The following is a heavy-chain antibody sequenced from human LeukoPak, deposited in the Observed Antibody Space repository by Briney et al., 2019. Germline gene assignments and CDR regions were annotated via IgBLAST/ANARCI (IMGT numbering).Heavy chain of an antibody. J-gene: IGHJ3*01. Sequence: PSETLSLTCTVSGGSISSSTYYWDWIRQPPGKGLEWIGSIFYSGSTYYNPSLKSRVTISVDTSKNQFSLKLSSVTAADTAVYYCARDRVWGQGTMVTVSS. V-gene: IGHV4-39*07. CDR1: GGSISSSTYY. CDR2: IFYSGST. CDR3: ARDRV.